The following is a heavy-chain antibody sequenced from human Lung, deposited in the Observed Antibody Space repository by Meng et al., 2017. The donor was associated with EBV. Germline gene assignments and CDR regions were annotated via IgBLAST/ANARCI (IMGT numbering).Heavy chain of an antibody. Sequence: QVQLVQSGAEVKKPXSSVKVXCKTSGGSFSTYTFSWVRQAPGQGLEWMGGLIPVLNKAKSAPRFQDRVTFTADETTTTAYMELSSLTFEDTAVYFCARGRGNQPLFDFWGQGTLVNVSS. CDR1: GGSFSTYT. V-gene: IGHV1-69*10. CDR2: LIPVLNKA. D-gene: IGHD2/OR15-2a*01. CDR3: ARGRGNQPLFDF. J-gene: IGHJ4*02.